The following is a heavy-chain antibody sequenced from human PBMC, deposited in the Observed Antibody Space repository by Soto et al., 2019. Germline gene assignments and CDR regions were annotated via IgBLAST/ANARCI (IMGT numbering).Heavy chain of an antibody. CDR2: IIPIFGTT. D-gene: IGHD3-22*01. J-gene: IGHJ4*02. CDR1: GGTFRSYG. Sequence: QVQLVQSGAEVKKPGSSVKVSCEASGGTFRSYGITWVRQAPGQGLEWMGGIIPIFGTTNYAQKFQGRVTITADESKNIAYMELRSMRSEDTAVYYCARDYYDSSGYPGYWGQGTLVTVSS. V-gene: IGHV1-69*01. CDR3: ARDYYDSSGYPGY.